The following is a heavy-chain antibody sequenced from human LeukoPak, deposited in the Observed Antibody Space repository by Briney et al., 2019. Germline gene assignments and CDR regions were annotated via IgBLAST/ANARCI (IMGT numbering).Heavy chain of an antibody. V-gene: IGHV4-30-4*01. D-gene: IGHD3-3*01. Sequence: SETLSLTCTVSGGSISSGDYNWSWIRQPPGKGLEWIGYIYYSGSTYYNPSLKSRVTISVDTSKNQFSLKLSSVTAADTAVYYCARYPFAEWFDYWGQGTLVTVSS. CDR1: GGSISSGDYN. CDR3: ARYPFAEWFDY. J-gene: IGHJ4*02. CDR2: IYYSGST.